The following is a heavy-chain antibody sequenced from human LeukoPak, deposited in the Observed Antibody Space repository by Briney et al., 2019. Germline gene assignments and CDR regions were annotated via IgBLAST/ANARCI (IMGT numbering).Heavy chain of an antibody. CDR1: GFTFSTYA. D-gene: IGHD3-10*01. CDR3: AKGESHPKYYFDY. V-gene: IGHV3-23*01. J-gene: IGHJ4*02. Sequence: QPGGSLRLSCAASGFTFSTYAMRWVRQAPGKGLEWVSSISGSDGSTYYADSVTGRFTISRDNSKNTLYLQMNSLRAEDTAVYYCAKGESHPKYYFDYWGQGTLVTVSS. CDR2: ISGSDGST.